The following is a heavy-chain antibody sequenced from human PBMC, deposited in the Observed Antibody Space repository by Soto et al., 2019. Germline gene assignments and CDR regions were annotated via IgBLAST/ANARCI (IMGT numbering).Heavy chain of an antibody. CDR2: IYHSGST. J-gene: IGHJ6*02. CDR3: ARDQPHGYYGMDV. Sequence: SETLSLTCAVSGYSISSGYYWGWIRQPPGKGLEWIGSIYHSGSTYYNPSLKSRVTISVDTSKNQFSLKLSSVTAADTAVYYCARDQPHGYYGMDVWGQGTTVTVSS. CDR1: GYSISSGYY. V-gene: IGHV4-38-2*02.